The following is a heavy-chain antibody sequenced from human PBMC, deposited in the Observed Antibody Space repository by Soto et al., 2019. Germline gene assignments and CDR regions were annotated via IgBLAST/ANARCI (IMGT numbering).Heavy chain of an antibody. CDR2: FDPEDGET. V-gene: IGHV1-24*01. CDR3: ATVGGDYYYFDY. CDR1: GYTLTELS. Sequence: ASVKVSCKVSGYTLTELSMHWVRQAPGKGLEWMGGFDPEDGETIYAQKFQGRVTMTVDTSTDTAYMELSSLRSEDTAVYYCATVGGDYYYFDYWGQGTLVTVSS. D-gene: IGHD4-17*01. J-gene: IGHJ4*02.